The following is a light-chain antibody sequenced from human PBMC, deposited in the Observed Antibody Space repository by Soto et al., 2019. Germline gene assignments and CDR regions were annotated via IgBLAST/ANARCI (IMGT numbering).Light chain of an antibody. V-gene: IGKV3D-20*02. J-gene: IGKJ5*01. CDR2: GAS. Sequence: EIVLTQSPGTLSLSPVEIATLSCRASQSVTKNYLTWYQQQPGQAPRLLISGASTRAAGIPDRFSGSGSGTDFTLTISSLEPEDFAIYYCQQRQYWPPITFGQGTRLEIK. CDR3: QQRQYWPPIT. CDR1: QSVTKNY.